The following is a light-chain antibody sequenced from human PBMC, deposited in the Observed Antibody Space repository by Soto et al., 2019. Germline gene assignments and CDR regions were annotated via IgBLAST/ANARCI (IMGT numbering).Light chain of an antibody. J-gene: IGKJ5*01. CDR2: DVS. Sequence: PSSLSVSVGDRVTITCQASQDISNYLHWFQQKPGKAPQLLIFDVSNLQTGVPSRFSGGGSGTDFALTISSLEPEDIATYYCQQYDSLPLTFGQGTRLEIK. CDR3: QQYDSLPLT. CDR1: QDISNY. V-gene: IGKV1-33*01.